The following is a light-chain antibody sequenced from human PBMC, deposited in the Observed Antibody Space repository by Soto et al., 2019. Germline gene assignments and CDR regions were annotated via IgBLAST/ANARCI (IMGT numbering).Light chain of an antibody. CDR1: QSVSRF. CDR3: QQYDNWPPCT. Sequence: EIVMTQSPATLSVSPGERVTLSCRASQSVSRFLAWYQQRPGQAPRLPIYDTSTRATGVPARFSGSGSGTEFSLTISSLQSEDFAVYYCQQYDNWPPCTFGQGTKLEVK. V-gene: IGKV3-15*01. CDR2: DTS. J-gene: IGKJ2*02.